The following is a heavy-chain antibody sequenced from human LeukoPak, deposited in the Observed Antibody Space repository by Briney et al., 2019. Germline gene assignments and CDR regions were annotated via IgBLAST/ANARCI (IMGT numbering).Heavy chain of an antibody. V-gene: IGHV4-39*07. CDR1: SGSISTSNYY. CDR2: IFYSGST. J-gene: IGHJ4*02. D-gene: IGHD3-9*01. CDR3: ARGRAYFD. Sequence: PSETLSLTCTVSSGSISTSNYYWGWVRQPPGKALEWIGNIFYSGSTYYSPSLKSRVTISLDTSRNQFSLKLNSVTAADTAVYYCARGRAYFDWGQGTLVTVSS.